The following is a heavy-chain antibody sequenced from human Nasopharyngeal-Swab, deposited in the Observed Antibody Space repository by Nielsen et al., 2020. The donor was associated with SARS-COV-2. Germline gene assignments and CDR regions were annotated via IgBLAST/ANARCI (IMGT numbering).Heavy chain of an antibody. J-gene: IGHJ4*02. V-gene: IGHV3-9*01. CDR1: GFTFSRYS. CDR3: AKLPRIAAAGTSVDY. Sequence: GGSLRLSCAASGFTFSRYSMHWVRQAPGKGLEWVSGISWNSGSIGYADSVKGRFTISRDNAKNSLYLQMNSLRAEDTALYYCAKLPRIAAAGTSVDYWGQGTLVTVSS. CDR2: ISWNSGSI. D-gene: IGHD6-13*01.